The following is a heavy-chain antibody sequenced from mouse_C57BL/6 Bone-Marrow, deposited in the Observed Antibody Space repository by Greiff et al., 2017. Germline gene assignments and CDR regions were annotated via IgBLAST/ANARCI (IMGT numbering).Heavy chain of an antibody. CDR3: AREGYYGNYPYAMDD. J-gene: IGHJ4*01. CDR2: INPNNGGT. CDR1: GYTFTDYN. Sequence: VQLQQSGPELVKPGASVKIPCKASGYTFTDYNMDWVKQSHGKSLEWIGDINPNNGGTIYNQKFKGKATLTVDKSSSTAYMELRSLTSEDTAVYDGAREGYYGNYPYAMDDWGKGTSVTVSS. V-gene: IGHV1-18*01. D-gene: IGHD2-1*01.